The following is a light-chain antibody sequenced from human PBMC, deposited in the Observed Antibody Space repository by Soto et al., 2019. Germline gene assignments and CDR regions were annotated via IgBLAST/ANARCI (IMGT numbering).Light chain of an antibody. CDR1: QSISSW. CDR2: RAS. Sequence: DIPMTQSPSTLSASVGDRVTITCRASQSISSWLAWYQQKPGKAPKLLIYRASNLESGVPSRFSASGSGTEFTLTISSLQPDDFATYYCQQYNSYSWTFGQGTKVEIK. CDR3: QQYNSYSWT. J-gene: IGKJ1*01. V-gene: IGKV1-5*03.